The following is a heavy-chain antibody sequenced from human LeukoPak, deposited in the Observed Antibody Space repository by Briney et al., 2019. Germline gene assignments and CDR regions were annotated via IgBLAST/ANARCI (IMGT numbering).Heavy chain of an antibody. CDR2: IYYSGST. J-gene: IGHJ4*02. V-gene: IGHV4-39*01. CDR3: ARHEGSWDRPAVH. Sequence: SETLSLTCTVCGGYISSISYFWRWIRQPPGKGLEWIGSIYYSGSTYYNPSLKSRVTISVDASKNQFSLKLSSVTAADTAVYYCARHEGSWDRPAVHWGQGTLVTVSS. CDR1: GGYISSISYF. D-gene: IGHD6-13*01.